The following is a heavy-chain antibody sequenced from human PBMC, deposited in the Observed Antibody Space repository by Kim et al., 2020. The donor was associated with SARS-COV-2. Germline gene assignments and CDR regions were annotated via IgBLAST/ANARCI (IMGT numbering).Heavy chain of an antibody. Sequence: GGSLRLSCAASGFTFSSYSMNWVRQAPGKGLEWVSSISSSSYIYYADSVKGRFTISRDNSKNSLYLQMNSLRAEDTAVYYCARDESGSGWYRNAFDNWGQGTMVTVSS. CDR3: ARDESGSGWYRNAFDN. CDR2: ISSSSYI. J-gene: IGHJ3*02. V-gene: IGHV3-21*01. D-gene: IGHD6-19*01. CDR1: GFTFSSYS.